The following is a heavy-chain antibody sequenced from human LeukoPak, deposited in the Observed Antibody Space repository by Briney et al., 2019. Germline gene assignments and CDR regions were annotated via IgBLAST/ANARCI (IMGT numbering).Heavy chain of an antibody. Sequence: GGSLRLSCAASGFTFSDYYMSWIRQAPGKGLEWVSYISSSGTTIYYADSVKGRFTISRDNAKNSLYLQMNSLRAGDTAVYYCARDAYDTSGLFDYWGQGTLVTVSS. V-gene: IGHV3-11*01. CDR3: ARDAYDTSGLFDY. D-gene: IGHD3-22*01. J-gene: IGHJ4*02. CDR1: GFTFSDYY. CDR2: ISSSGTTI.